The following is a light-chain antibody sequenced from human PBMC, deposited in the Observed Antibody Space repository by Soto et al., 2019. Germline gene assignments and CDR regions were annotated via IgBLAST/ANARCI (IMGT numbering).Light chain of an antibody. CDR2: EGS. CDR3: CSYAGSSPYV. V-gene: IGLV2-23*01. Sequence: QSALTQPASVYGSPGQSITISCTGTSSDVGSYNLVSWYQQHPGKAPKLMIYEGSKRPSGVSNRFSGSKSGNTASLTISGLQAEDEADYYCCSYAGSSPYVFGTGTKLTVL. J-gene: IGLJ1*01. CDR1: SSDVGSYNL.